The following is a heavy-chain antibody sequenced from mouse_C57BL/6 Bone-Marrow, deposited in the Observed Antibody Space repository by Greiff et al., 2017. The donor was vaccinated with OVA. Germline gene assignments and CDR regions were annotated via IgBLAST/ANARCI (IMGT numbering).Heavy chain of an antibody. Sequence: EVKLMESGAELVKPGASVKLSCTASGFNIKDYYMHWVKQRPEQGLEWIGRIDPEDGETKYAPKFPGKATITADTSSNTAYLQLSSLTSEDTAVYYCARYYGSSFYAMDYWGQGTSVTVSS. V-gene: IGHV14-2*01. CDR2: IDPEDGET. CDR1: GFNIKDYY. CDR3: ARYYGSSFYAMDY. J-gene: IGHJ4*01. D-gene: IGHD1-1*01.